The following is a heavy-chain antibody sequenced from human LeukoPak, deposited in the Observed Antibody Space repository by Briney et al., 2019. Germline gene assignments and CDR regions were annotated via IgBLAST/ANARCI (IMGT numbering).Heavy chain of an antibody. CDR2: VYHSGKT. J-gene: IGHJ3*01. D-gene: IGHD2-21*01. CDR1: GDSLRNGYY. V-gene: IGHV4-38-2*02. CDR3: ASDYPSDSEGFDF. Sequence: SETLSLTCSVSGDSLRNGYYWGFIRQPLGKGLEWIASVYHSGKTYCNPSLKSRVTMSVDTSNNQFSLKLTSVSAADTALYYCASDYPSDSEGFDFWGHGTMVTVSS.